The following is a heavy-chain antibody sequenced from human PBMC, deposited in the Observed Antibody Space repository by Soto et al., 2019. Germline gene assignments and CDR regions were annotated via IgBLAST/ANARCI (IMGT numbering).Heavy chain of an antibody. Sequence: GASVKVSCKASGGTFSSYAISWVRQAPGQGLEWMGGIIPIFGTANYAQKFQGRVTITADESTSTAYMELSSLRSEDTAVYYCARRYYGSGSSYYFAYWGQGTLVTV. CDR1: GGTFSSYA. J-gene: IGHJ4*02. CDR2: IIPIFGTA. D-gene: IGHD3-10*01. V-gene: IGHV1-69*13. CDR3: ARRYYGSGSSYYFAY.